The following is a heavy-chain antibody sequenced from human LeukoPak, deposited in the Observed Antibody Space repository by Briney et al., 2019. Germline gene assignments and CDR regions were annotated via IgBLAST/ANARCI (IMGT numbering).Heavy chain of an antibody. V-gene: IGHV1-2*02. D-gene: IGHD3-22*01. CDR2: INANSGDT. J-gene: IGHJ4*02. Sequence: GASVKVSCKASGYTFTGYYMHWVRQAPGQGLEWMRWINANSGDTKYAQKFQGRVTMTRDTSISTAYMELSRLRSDDTAMYYCAREISGYSDYWGQGTLVTVSS. CDR3: AREISGYSDY. CDR1: GYTFTGYY.